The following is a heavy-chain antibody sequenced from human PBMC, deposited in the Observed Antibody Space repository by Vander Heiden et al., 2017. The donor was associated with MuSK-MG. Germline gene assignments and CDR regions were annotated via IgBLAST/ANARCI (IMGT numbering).Heavy chain of an antibody. Sequence: QVTLKESGPVLVKPTETLTLPCTVSGFSLSNARMGVSWIRQPPGKALEWLAHLFSNDEKSYSTSLKSRLTISKDTSKSQVVRTMTNMDTVETATYYCARIVGSLRNQDTYYGMDVWGQGTTVTVSS. CDR2: LFSNDEK. CDR3: ARIVGSLRNQDTYYGMDV. J-gene: IGHJ6*02. V-gene: IGHV2-26*01. D-gene: IGHD5-12*01. CDR1: GFSLSNARMG.